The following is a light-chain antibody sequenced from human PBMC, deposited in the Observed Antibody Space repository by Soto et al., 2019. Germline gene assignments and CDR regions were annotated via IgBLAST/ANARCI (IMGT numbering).Light chain of an antibody. J-gene: IGKJ2*01. CDR3: QQYYSHPLT. CDR2: WAS. V-gene: IGKV4-1*01. CDR1: QSVLYSSNNKNY. Sequence: DIVMTQSPDSLAVSLGERATINCKSSQSVLYSSNNKNYLAWYQHKPGQPPKLLIYWASIRESGVPDRFTGSGSGTDFTLTISSLQAEDVAVYYCQQYYSHPLTVGQGTKLEIK.